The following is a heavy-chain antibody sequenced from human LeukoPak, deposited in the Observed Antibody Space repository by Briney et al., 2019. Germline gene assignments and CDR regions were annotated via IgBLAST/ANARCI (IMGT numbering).Heavy chain of an antibody. J-gene: IGHJ4*02. D-gene: IGHD5-18*01. CDR2: ISGSGGST. CDR1: GFTFSSYA. V-gene: IGHV3-23*01. CDR3: AKERPRIQLWTYYFDY. Sequence: GGSLRLSCAASGFTFSSYAMSWVRQAPGKGLEWVSAISGSGGSTYYADSVKGRFTISRDNSKNTMYLQMNSLRAEDTAVYYCAKERPRIQLWTYYFDYWGQGTLVTVSS.